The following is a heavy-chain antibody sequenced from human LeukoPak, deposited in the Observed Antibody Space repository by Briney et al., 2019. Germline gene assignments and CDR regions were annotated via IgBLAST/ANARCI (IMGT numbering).Heavy chain of an antibody. J-gene: IGHJ4*02. CDR2: IYPRDGST. V-gene: IGHV1-46*01. CDR1: GYSFTSNY. Sequence: ALVKVSCKASGYSFTSNYTHWVRQAPGQGLEWMGMIYPRDGSTSYAQKFQGRVTVTRDTSTSTVHMELSGLRSEDTAVYYCARDQEAFDYWGQGTLVTVSS. CDR3: ARDQEAFDY.